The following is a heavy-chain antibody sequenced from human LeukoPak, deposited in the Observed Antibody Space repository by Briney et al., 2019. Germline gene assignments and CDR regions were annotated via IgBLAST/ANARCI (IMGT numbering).Heavy chain of an antibody. D-gene: IGHD2-2*01. CDR1: GYTFTGYY. CDR2: INPNSGGT. V-gene: IGHV1-2*02. Sequence: ASVKVSCKASGYTFTGYYMHWVRQAPGQGLEWMGWINPNSGGTNYAQKFQGRVTMTGDTSISTAYMELSRLRSDDTAVYYCARVQLGYCSSTSCYPTFDYWGQGTLVTVSS. CDR3: ARVQLGYCSSTSCYPTFDY. J-gene: IGHJ4*02.